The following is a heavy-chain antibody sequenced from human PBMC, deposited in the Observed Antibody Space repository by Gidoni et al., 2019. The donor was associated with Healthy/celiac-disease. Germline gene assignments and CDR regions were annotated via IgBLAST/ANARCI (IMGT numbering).Heavy chain of an antibody. CDR3: ARTLPDGGDAFDI. CDR1: GGTFSSYA. Sequence: QVQLVHSGAGVKKPGSSVKVSCKSSGGTFSSYAISWVRQAPGQGLEWMGGIIPIFGTANYAQKFQGRVTITADESTSTAYMELSSLRSEDTAVYYCARTLPDGGDAFDIWGQGTMVTVSS. CDR2: IIPIFGTA. D-gene: IGHD3-16*01. V-gene: IGHV1-69*01. J-gene: IGHJ3*02.